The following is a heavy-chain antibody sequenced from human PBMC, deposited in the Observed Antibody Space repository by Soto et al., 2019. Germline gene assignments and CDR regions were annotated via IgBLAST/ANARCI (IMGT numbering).Heavy chain of an antibody. Sequence: PGGSLRLSCAASGFTFSSYAMHWVRQAPGKGLEWVAVISYDGSNKYYADSVKGRFTISRDNSKNTLYLQMNSLRAEDTAMYYCARDSKRRDVLRFLEWLSYYYYYGMDVWGQGTTVTVSS. J-gene: IGHJ6*02. CDR2: ISYDGSNK. CDR1: GFTFSSYA. D-gene: IGHD3-3*01. CDR3: ARDSKRRDVLRFLEWLSYYYYYGMDV. V-gene: IGHV3-30-3*01.